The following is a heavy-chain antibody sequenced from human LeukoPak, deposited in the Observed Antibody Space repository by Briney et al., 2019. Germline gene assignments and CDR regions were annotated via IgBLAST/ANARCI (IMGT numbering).Heavy chain of an antibody. CDR3: TRPSFDSSVSGVVY. J-gene: IGHJ4*02. D-gene: IGHD3-22*01. Sequence: PGGSLRLSCATSGFTFSGSAIHWVRQASGKGLEWVGRIRSKANNCATTDVASVRGRFTISRDDSKNTAYLQMNSLKTEDTAVYYCTRPSFDSSVSGVVYWGQGTLVTVSS. CDR2: IRSKANNCAT. CDR1: GFTFSGSA. V-gene: IGHV3-73*01.